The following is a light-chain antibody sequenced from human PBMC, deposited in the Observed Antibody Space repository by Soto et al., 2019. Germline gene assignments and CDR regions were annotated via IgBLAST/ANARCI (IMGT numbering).Light chain of an antibody. J-gene: IGLJ3*02. CDR2: DVN. CDR3: SSYTISSTVM. CDR1: SSDVGGYNY. Sequence: QSALTQPASVSGSPGQSITMSCTGTSSDVGGYNYVSWYQQHPGKAPKLMIYDVNNRPSGVSNRFSSSKSGNTASLTISGLQAEDEADYYCSSYTISSTVMFGGGTKVTVL. V-gene: IGLV2-14*01.